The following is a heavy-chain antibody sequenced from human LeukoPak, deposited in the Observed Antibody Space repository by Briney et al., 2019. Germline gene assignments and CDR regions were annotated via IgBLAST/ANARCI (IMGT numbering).Heavy chain of an antibody. CDR2: IYYSGST. CDR1: GGSISSYY. J-gene: IGHJ6*02. D-gene: IGHD6-19*01. Sequence: SETLSLTCAVSGGSISSYYWSWIRQPPGKGLEWIGYIYYSGSTNYNPSLKSRDTISVDTSKNQFSLKLSSVTAADTAVYYCARGHLRGSSGEDYYYYYGMDVWGQGTTVTVSS. CDR3: ARGHLRGSSGEDYYYYYGMDV. V-gene: IGHV4-59*01.